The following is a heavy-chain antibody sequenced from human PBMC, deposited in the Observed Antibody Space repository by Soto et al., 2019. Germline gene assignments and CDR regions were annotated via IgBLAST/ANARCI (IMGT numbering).Heavy chain of an antibody. Sequence: QITLKESGPTLVKPTQTLTLTCTFSGFSLSTRPVGVGWIRQPPGQALEWLALVYWDDDKRYNPSLKSRLTRTIETSKTQVVLTMTNMDPVDTATYYCAHRQLYNGAWNEGTFDYWGQGTLVTVSS. CDR2: VYWDDDK. D-gene: IGHD1-1*01. J-gene: IGHJ4*02. CDR1: GFSLSTRPVG. V-gene: IGHV2-5*02. CDR3: AHRQLYNGAWNEGTFDY.